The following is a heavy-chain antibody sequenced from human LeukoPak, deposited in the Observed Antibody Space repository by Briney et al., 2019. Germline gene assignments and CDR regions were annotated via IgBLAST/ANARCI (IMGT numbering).Heavy chain of an antibody. CDR3: ARGAQYDFWSGYFYYGMDV. J-gene: IGHJ6*02. V-gene: IGHV3-30-3*01. CDR2: ISYDGSNK. CDR1: GFTFSSYA. Sequence: GGSLRLSCAASGFTFSSYAMHWVRQAPGKGLEWVAVISYDGSNKYYADSVKGRFTISRDNSKNTLYLQMNSLRAEDTAVYYCARGAQYDFWSGYFYYGMDVWGQGTTVTVSS. D-gene: IGHD3-3*01.